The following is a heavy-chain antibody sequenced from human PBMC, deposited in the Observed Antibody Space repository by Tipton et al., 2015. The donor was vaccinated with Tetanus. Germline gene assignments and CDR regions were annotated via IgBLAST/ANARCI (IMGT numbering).Heavy chain of an antibody. V-gene: IGHV4-30-4*08. Sequence: TLSLTCTVSGVSISSGDYCWSWIRQPPGKGLEWIGYIYYSGNSYYNPSLKSRVTISIDTSKNQFSLKLSSVTAADSALYFCGRGTDAYKSGNYWGQGTLVTVSS. CDR3: GRGTDAYKSGNY. D-gene: IGHD5-24*01. CDR2: IYYSGNS. J-gene: IGHJ4*01. CDR1: GVSISSGDYC.